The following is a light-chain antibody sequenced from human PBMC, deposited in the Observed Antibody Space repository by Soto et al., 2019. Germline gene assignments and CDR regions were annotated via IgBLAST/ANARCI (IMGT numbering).Light chain of an antibody. Sequence: SYELTQPPSVSVAPGKTARITCGGNNIGSKSVHWYQQKPGQAPVLVIYYDNDRPSGIPERFSGSNSGNTATLTISRVEAEDEADYYCQVWDSSSDLPGVFGGGIKVTVL. CDR2: YDN. V-gene: IGLV3-21*04. J-gene: IGLJ2*01. CDR1: NIGSKS. CDR3: QVWDSSSDLPGV.